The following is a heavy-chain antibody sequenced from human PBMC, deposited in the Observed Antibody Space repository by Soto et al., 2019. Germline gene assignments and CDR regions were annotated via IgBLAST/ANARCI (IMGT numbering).Heavy chain of an antibody. Sequence: QVQLLQSGGEVKKPGASVKVSCRASGYTFTAFPIHWLRQAPGQRLEWLGWINTGTGNPRYSKKFEGRVTMSRDTAAATAYTELSSMRSEDTSVYYCARGSRGVGRLFGFWCQGSRVTVSS. CDR2: INTGTGNP. D-gene: IGHD2-15*01. CDR3: ARGSRGVGRLFGF. V-gene: IGHV1-3*04. CDR1: GYTFTAFP. J-gene: IGHJ4*02.